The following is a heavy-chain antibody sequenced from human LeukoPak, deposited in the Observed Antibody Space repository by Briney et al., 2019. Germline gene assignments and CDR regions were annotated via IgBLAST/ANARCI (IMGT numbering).Heavy chain of an antibody. CDR3: ARDERYDSSGYPFDF. V-gene: IGHV1-46*01. CDR2: INPSGGST. CDR1: GYIFTSYF. J-gene: IGHJ4*02. D-gene: IGHD3-22*01. Sequence: ASVKVSCKASGYIFTSYFMHWVRQAPGQGLEWMGLINPSGGSTRYAQKFQGRVTMTRDTSISTAYMELRRLRSDDTAVYYCARDERYDSSGYPFDFWGQGTLVTVSS.